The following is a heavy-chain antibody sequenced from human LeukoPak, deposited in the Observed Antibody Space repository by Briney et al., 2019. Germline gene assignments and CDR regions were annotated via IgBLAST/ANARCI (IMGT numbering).Heavy chain of an antibody. CDR1: GFTFSSYW. D-gene: IGHD2-2*01. V-gene: IGHV3-7*01. J-gene: IGHJ6*02. CDR3: ARANWYCTSTSCYASYYYYGMDV. CDR2: IKQDGSEK. Sequence: GGSLRLSCAASGFTFSSYWMSWVRQAPGKGLEWVANIKQDGSEKYYVDSVKGRFTISRDNANNSLCLQMNSLRAEDTAVYYCARANWYCTSTSCYASYYYYGMDVWGQGTTVTVSS.